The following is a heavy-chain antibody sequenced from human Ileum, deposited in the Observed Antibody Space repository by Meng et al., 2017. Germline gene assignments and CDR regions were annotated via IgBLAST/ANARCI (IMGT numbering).Heavy chain of an antibody. CDR3: ARVSGGHLLWY. CDR1: GFTFSSYA. D-gene: IGHD2-15*01. Sequence: GGLLRSSCAASGFTFSSYAMGWVRQAPGKGLEWVAVTYFGGGTYYADSVRGRFTLSKDDTKGTVHLQMNNLRVDDTAVYFCARVSGGHLLWYWGQGTLVTVSS. CDR2: TYFGGGT. V-gene: IGHV3-53*01. J-gene: IGHJ4*02.